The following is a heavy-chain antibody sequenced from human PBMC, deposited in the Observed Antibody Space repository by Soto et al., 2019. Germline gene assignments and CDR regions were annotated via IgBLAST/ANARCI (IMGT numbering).Heavy chain of an antibody. D-gene: IGHD5-18*01. CDR1: GYNFRNFG. CDR3: AREGYSSGFDPFDS. Sequence: QVQLEQSGDAVKKPGASVKVSCKASGYNFRNFGITWVRQASGLGLGWLGWISGYNGRTSSARNFRDRVVLTTDTATNTAYMELRSLTSDDTAIYYCAREGYSSGFDPFDSWGQGTKVTVSS. J-gene: IGHJ3*01. V-gene: IGHV1-18*01. CDR2: ISGYNGRT.